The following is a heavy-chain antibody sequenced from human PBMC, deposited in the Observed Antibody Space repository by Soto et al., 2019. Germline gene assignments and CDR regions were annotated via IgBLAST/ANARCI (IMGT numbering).Heavy chain of an antibody. Sequence: QLQLQESGPGLVKPSETLSLTCTVSGGSISSGYYGFWIRQPPGKGLELIGSIYYNGGSYYNPSLKSRVTISVDTSKNQFSLKLSSVTAADTAVYYCARSPSGSGWYYYYYGMDVWGQGTTVAVSS. V-gene: IGHV4-39*01. J-gene: IGHJ6*02. CDR1: GGSISSGYY. CDR3: ARSPSGSGWYYYYYGMDV. CDR2: IYYNGGS. D-gene: IGHD6-19*01.